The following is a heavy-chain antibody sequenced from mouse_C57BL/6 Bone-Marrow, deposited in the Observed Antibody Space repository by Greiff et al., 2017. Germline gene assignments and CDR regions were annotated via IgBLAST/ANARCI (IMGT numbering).Heavy chain of an antibody. V-gene: IGHV5-6*01. CDR3: ARHYYGSRYYFDY. D-gene: IGHD1-1*01. CDR1: GFTFSSYG. Sequence: EVKLMESGGDLVKPGGSLKLSCAASGFTFSSYGMSWVRQTPDKRLEWVATISSGGSYTYYPDSVKGRFTSSRDNAKNTLYLQMSSLKSEDTAMYYCARHYYGSRYYFDYWGQGTTLTVSS. J-gene: IGHJ2*01. CDR2: ISSGGSYT.